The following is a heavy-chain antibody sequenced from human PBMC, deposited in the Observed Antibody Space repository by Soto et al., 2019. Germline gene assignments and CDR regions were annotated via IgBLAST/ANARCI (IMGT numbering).Heavy chain of an antibody. D-gene: IGHD3-10*01. CDR1: GFTFTNYV. Sequence: EVQLLESGGGLVQPGESLRLSCAASGFTFTNYVMGWVRQAPGRGLEWVSSISRNGAKTYYSDSVKGRFTISRDKSKNTLFLQMNSLRAEDTALYYCVKYISLWFGEDPPGGYAFDFWGRWTMVTVSS. J-gene: IGHJ3*01. CDR2: ISRNGAKT. V-gene: IGHV3-23*01. CDR3: VKYISLWFGEDPPGGYAFDF.